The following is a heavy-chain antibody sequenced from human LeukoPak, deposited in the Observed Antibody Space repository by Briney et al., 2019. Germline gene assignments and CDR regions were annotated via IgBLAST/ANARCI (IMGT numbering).Heavy chain of an antibody. CDR1: GFTFSSYS. CDR2: ISGSGGST. CDR3: AKDPRYCSGGSCSELYYFDY. J-gene: IGHJ4*02. Sequence: GGSLRLSCAASGFTFSSYSMNWVRQAPGKGLEWVSAISGSGGSTYYADSVKGRFTISRDNSKNTLYLQMNSLRAEDTAVYYCAKDPRYCSGGSCSELYYFDYWGQGTLVTVSS. D-gene: IGHD2-15*01. V-gene: IGHV3-23*01.